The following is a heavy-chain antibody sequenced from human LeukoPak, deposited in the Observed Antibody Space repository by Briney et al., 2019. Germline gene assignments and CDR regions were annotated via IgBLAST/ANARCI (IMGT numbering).Heavy chain of an antibody. CDR1: GYTLTELS. CDR2: FDPEDGET. J-gene: IGHJ4*02. CDR3: ATEGILGYSYGYGY. Sequence: ASVKVSCKVSGYTLTELSMHWVRQAPGEGLEWMGGFDPEDGETIYAQKFQGRVTMTEDTSTDTAYMELSSLRSEDTAVYYCATEGILGYSYGYGYWGQGTLVTVSS. D-gene: IGHD5-18*01. V-gene: IGHV1-24*01.